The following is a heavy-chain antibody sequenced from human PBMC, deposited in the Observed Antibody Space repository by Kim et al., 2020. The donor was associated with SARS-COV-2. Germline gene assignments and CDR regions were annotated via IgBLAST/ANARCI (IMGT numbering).Heavy chain of an antibody. J-gene: IGHJ5*02. Sequence: AQKFQGRVTMPEDTSTDTADMELSSLRSEDTAVYYCATGAAAGKSNWFDPWGQGTLVTVSS. D-gene: IGHD6-13*01. CDR3: ATGAAAGKSNWFDP. V-gene: IGHV1-24*01.